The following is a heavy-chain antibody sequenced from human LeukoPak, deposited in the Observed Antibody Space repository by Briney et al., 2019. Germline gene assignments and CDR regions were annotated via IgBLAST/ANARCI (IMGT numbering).Heavy chain of an antibody. Sequence: GASVKVACKASGYAFTCYDINWVRQATGQGLEWMGWMNPNSGNTGYAQKFQGRVTMTRNTSISTAYMELSSLRSEDTAVYYCARAQSSSGCYYYYYYGMDVWGQGTTVTVSS. CDR2: MNPNSGNT. V-gene: IGHV1-8*01. J-gene: IGHJ6*02. D-gene: IGHD6-19*01. CDR1: GYAFTCYD. CDR3: ARAQSSSGCYYYYYYGMDV.